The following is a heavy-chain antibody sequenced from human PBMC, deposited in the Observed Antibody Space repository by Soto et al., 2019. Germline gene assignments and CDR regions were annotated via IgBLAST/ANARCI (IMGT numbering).Heavy chain of an antibody. CDR3: AKGQNSGTYRFYFDY. CDR1: GITLSSYA. V-gene: IGHV3-23*01. D-gene: IGHD1-26*01. J-gene: IGHJ4*02. CDR2: ISASGGST. Sequence: PGGSLRLSCAASGITLSSYAMSWFRQAPGKGPEWVSGISASGGSTSYADSVKGRFTISRDNSKNTLYLQMNSLRADDTAVYHCAKGQNSGTYRFYFDYWGQGALVTVSS.